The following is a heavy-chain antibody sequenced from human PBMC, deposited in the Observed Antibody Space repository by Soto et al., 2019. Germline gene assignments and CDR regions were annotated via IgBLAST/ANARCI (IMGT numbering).Heavy chain of an antibody. CDR1: GFSFPNYW. CDR2: ILPHDSDA. V-gene: IGHV5-51*01. J-gene: IGHJ6*02. Sequence: GESLKISCKASGFSFPNYWIGWVRQEPGKGLEWMGIILPHDSDARYSPSFQGHVTISADKSITTACLHWSSLKASDSATYYCARFTDYSYFYGMDVWGQGTTVTVSS. CDR3: ARFTDYSYFYGMDV.